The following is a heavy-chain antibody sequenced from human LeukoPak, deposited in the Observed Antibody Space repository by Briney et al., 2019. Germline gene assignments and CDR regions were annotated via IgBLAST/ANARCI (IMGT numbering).Heavy chain of an antibody. J-gene: IGHJ4*02. Sequence: GSLGLSCAASGFTFSTYSMNWVRQAPGKGLEWVSYISSSLSTIYYADSVKGRFTISRDNAKNSLYLQMNSLRAEDTAVYYCAKGGEGSSGWYFDYWGQGTLVTVSS. CDR1: GFTFSTYS. D-gene: IGHD6-19*01. V-gene: IGHV3-48*01. CDR3: AKGGEGSSGWYFDY. CDR2: ISSSLSTI.